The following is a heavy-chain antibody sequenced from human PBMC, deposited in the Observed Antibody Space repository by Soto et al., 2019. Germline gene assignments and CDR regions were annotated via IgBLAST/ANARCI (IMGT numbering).Heavy chain of an antibody. J-gene: IGHJ6*02. D-gene: IGHD3-22*01. CDR2: IIPILGTA. CDR1: GGTFNNNA. Sequence: SVKVSCKXSGGTFNNNAISWVRQAPGQGLEWMGGIIPILGTANYAQKFRGRVTITADESTSTGYMDLSSLRSEDTAVYYCARPYDSSDYYGGGMDVWGQGTTVTVSS. V-gene: IGHV1-69*13. CDR3: ARPYDSSDYYGGGMDV.